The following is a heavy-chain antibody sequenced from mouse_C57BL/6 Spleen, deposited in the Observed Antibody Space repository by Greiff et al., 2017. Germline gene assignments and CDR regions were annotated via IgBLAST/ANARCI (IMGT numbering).Heavy chain of an antibody. CDR2: IWSGGST. CDR3: ARNYYYGSSYGYYAMDY. V-gene: IGHV2-2*01. J-gene: IGHJ4*01. Sequence: VKLQESGPSLVQPSQSLSITCTVSGFSLTSYGVHWVRQSPGKGLEWLGVIWSGGSTDYNAAFISRLSISKDNSKSQVFFKMNSLQADDTAIYYCARNYYYGSSYGYYAMDYWGQGTSVTVSS. CDR1: GFSLTSYG. D-gene: IGHD1-1*01.